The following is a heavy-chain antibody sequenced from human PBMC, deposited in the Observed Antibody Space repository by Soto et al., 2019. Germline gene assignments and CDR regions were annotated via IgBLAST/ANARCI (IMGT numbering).Heavy chain of an antibody. CDR3: AKEQGNLDYYYYGMDV. Sequence: GGSLRLSCAASGFTFSSYGMHWVRQAPGKGLEWVAVISYDGSNKYYADSVKGRFTISRDNSKNTLYLQMNSLRAEDTAVYYCAKEQGNLDYYYYGMDVWGQGTTGTVSS. J-gene: IGHJ6*02. V-gene: IGHV3-30*18. CDR2: ISYDGSNK. D-gene: IGHD4-4*01. CDR1: GFTFSSYG.